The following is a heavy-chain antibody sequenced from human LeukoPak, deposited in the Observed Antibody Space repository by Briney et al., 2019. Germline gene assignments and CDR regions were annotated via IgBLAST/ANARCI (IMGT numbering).Heavy chain of an antibody. V-gene: IGHV4-39*07. J-gene: IGHJ4*02. D-gene: IGHD3-3*01. CDR3: VRGNYDFWSAYYRDY. CDR1: GGSISSSSYY. CDR2: IYYSGST. Sequence: SETLSLTCTVSGGSISSSSYYWGWIRQPPGKGLEWIGSIYYSGSTYYNPSLKSRVTISVDTSKNQFSLKLSSVTAADTAVYYCVRGNYDFWSAYYRDYWGQGTLVTVSS.